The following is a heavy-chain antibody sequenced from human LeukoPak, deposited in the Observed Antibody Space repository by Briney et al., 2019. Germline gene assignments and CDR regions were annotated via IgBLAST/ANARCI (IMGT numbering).Heavy chain of an antibody. V-gene: IGHV3-23*01. Sequence: GGSLRLSCAASGFAFYNYGMTWVRQAPGRGLEWLSTISGSGTTTYYVDSVKGRFTVSRDNSKNTLYLQMSSLRAGDTAVYYCAKAGHYGSGSYYSDYWGRGTLVTVSP. CDR1: GFAFYNYG. D-gene: IGHD3-10*01. J-gene: IGHJ4*02. CDR2: ISGSGTTT. CDR3: AKAGHYGSGSYYSDY.